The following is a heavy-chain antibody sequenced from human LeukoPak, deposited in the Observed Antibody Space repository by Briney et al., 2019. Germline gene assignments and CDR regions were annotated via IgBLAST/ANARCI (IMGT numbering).Heavy chain of an antibody. CDR2: ISAYNGNT. Sequence: RAPVQVSCKASGYTFTSYGISWVRPAPGQGLEWMGWISAYNGNTNYAQKLQGRVTMTTDTSTSTAYMELRSLRSDDTAVYYCARDRGVLLWFGELLYQNWFDPWGQGTLVTVSS. CDR1: GYTFTSYG. J-gene: IGHJ5*02. D-gene: IGHD3-10*01. CDR3: ARDRGVLLWFGELLYQNWFDP. V-gene: IGHV1-18*01.